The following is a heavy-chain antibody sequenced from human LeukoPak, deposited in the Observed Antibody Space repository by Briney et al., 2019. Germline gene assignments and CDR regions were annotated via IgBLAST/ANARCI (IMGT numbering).Heavy chain of an antibody. CDR1: GGSINSYY. V-gene: IGHV4-59*01. J-gene: IGHJ4*02. CDR3: ARDRELLWFGELVGCFDY. CDR2: IHYSGST. D-gene: IGHD3-10*01. Sequence: SETLSLTCTVSGGSINSYYWSWIRQPPGKGLQWIGCIHYSGSTNYNPSLKSRVTISVDTSKNQFSLKLSSVTAADTAVYYCARDRELLWFGELVGCFDYWGQGTLVTVSS.